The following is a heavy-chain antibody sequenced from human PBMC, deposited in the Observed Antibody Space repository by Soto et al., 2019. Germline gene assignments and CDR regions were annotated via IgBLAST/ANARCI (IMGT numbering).Heavy chain of an antibody. V-gene: IGHV3-11*06. Sequence: GGSPRLSCAASGFTFSDYYMSWIRQAPGKGLEWVSYISSSSSYTNYADSVKGRFTISRDNAKNSLYLQMNSLRAEDTAVYYCARSGGAAANDYWGQGTLVTVSS. CDR2: ISSSSSYT. CDR1: GFTFSDYY. J-gene: IGHJ4*02. D-gene: IGHD6-13*01. CDR3: ARSGGAAANDY.